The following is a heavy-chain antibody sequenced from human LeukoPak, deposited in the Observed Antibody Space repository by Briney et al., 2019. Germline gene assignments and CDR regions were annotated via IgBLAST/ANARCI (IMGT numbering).Heavy chain of an antibody. CDR3: ARGLTSYYDFWRGPRGWFDP. CDR2: INPNSGGT. V-gene: IGHV1-2*04. D-gene: IGHD3-3*01. J-gene: IGHJ5*02. Sequence: ASVKVSCKASGYTFTGYYMHWVRQAPGQGLEWMGWINPNSGGTNYAQKSQGWVTMTRDTSISTAYMELSSLRSEDTAVYYCARGLTSYYDFWRGPRGWFDPWGQGTLVTVSS. CDR1: GYTFTGYY.